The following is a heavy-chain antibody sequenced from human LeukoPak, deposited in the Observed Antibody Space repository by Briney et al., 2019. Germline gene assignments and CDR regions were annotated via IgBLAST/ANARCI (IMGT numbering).Heavy chain of an antibody. D-gene: IGHD3-3*01. Sequence: SETLSLTCAVYGGSFSDYYWSWIRQPPGKGLEWIGEVNHSGNTNYNPSLGSRVTISVDTSKNQFSLKLTSVTATDTAVYYCARFWSGYYRPEYLDYWGQGTLVTVSS. V-gene: IGHV4-34*01. CDR3: ARFWSGYYRPEYLDY. CDR1: GGSFSDYY. J-gene: IGHJ4*02. CDR2: VNHSGNT.